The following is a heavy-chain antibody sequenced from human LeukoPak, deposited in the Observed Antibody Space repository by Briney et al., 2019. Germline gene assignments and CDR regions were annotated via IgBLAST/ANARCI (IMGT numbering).Heavy chain of an antibody. Sequence: ASVKVSCKVSGYTLTELSMHWVRQAPGKGLEWMGGFDPEDCETIYAQKFQGRVTMTEDTSTDTAYMELSSLRSEDTAVYYCATLPPVYCSGGSCYNWFDPWGQGTLVTVSS. CDR2: FDPEDCET. CDR1: GYTLTELS. CDR3: ATLPPVYCSGGSCYNWFDP. J-gene: IGHJ5*02. D-gene: IGHD2-15*01. V-gene: IGHV1-24*01.